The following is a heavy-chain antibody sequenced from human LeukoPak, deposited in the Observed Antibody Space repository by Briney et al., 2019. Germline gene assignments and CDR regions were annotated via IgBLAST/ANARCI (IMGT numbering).Heavy chain of an antibody. D-gene: IGHD2-2*01. CDR3: ASERVPAAIRVASNWFDP. CDR2: INPNSGGT. J-gene: IGHJ5*02. Sequence: ASVKVSCKASGYTFTGHYLHWVRQAPGQGLEWMGWINPNSGGTNYAQKFQGRVTMTRDTSISTAYMELSRLRSDDTAVYYCASERVPAAIRVASNWFDPWGQGTLVTVSS. CDR1: GYTFTGHY. V-gene: IGHV1-2*02.